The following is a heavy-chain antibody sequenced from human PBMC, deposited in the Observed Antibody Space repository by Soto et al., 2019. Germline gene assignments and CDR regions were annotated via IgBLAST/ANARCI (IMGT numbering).Heavy chain of an antibody. CDR2: INAGNGNT. Sequence: ASVKVSCKASGYMFTSYDINWVRQATGQGFEWMGWINAGNGNTKYSQKFQGRVTITRDTSASTAYMELSSLRSEDTAVYYCASLVGAPGWFDPWGQGTLVTVSS. V-gene: IGHV1-3*01. D-gene: IGHD1-26*01. CDR3: ASLVGAPGWFDP. J-gene: IGHJ5*02. CDR1: GYMFTSYD.